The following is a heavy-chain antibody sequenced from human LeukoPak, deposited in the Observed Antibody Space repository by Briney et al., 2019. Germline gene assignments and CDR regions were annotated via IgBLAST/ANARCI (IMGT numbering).Heavy chain of an antibody. CDR1: GDSVSSNSAA. Sequence: SQTLSLTCAISGDSVSSNSAAWNWIRQSPSRGLEWLGRTYYRSKWYNDYAVSVKSRITVNPDTSKNQFSLQLNSVTPEDTAVYYCARGAWSSSWSGDDAFDIWGQGTMVTVSS. CDR2: TYYRSKWYN. J-gene: IGHJ3*02. V-gene: IGHV6-1*01. CDR3: ARGAWSSSWSGDDAFDI. D-gene: IGHD6-13*01.